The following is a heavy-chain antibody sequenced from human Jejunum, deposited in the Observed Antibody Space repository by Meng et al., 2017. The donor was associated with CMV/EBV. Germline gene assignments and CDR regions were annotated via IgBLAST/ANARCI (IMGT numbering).Heavy chain of an antibody. CDR3: ARGGLGSYYFDY. Sequence: AASGFTFTTYAMPWVRQAPGKGLEWVAVISYDGSNKYYADSVKGRFTISRDNSRTTIYLQMNSLRAEDTAVYYCARGGLGSYYFDYWGQGTLVTVSS. CDR2: ISYDGSNK. J-gene: IGHJ4*02. V-gene: IGHV3-30-3*01. CDR1: GFTFTTYA. D-gene: IGHD1-26*01.